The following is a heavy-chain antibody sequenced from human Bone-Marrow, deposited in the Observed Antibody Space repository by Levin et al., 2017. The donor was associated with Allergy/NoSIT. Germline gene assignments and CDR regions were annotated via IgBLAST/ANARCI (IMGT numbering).Heavy chain of an antibody. Sequence: SGPTLVKPTQTLTLTCTFSGFSLSPSGMCVSWIRQPSGKALEWLARIDWDDDKYYSTSLKTRLIISKDTSKNQVVLTMTNLDPVDTATYYCARATNHYYGRGFDYWGQGTLVTVSS. J-gene: IGHJ4*02. CDR1: GFSLSPSGMC. V-gene: IGHV2-70*11. CDR3: ARATNHYYGRGFDY. D-gene: IGHD3-10*01. CDR2: IDWDDDK.